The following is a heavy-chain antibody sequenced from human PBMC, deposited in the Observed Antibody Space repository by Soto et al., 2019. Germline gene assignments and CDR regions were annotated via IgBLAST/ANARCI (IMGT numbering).Heavy chain of an antibody. V-gene: IGHV4-4*02. D-gene: IGHD6-19*01. J-gene: IGHJ5*02. CDR2: IHHSGST. Sequence: SETLSLTCAVSGGSISSSKWWSWVRQPPGKGLEWIGEIHHSGSTNYNPSLKSRVTISVDKSKNHFSLKLSSVTAADTAVYYCAPRGSSGWYEGRFEAWGQGTLVTVSS. CDR1: GGSISSSKW. CDR3: APRGSSGWYEGRFEA.